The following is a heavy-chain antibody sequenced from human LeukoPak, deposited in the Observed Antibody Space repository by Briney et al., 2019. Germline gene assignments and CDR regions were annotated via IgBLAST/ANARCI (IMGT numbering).Heavy chain of an antibody. D-gene: IGHD6-19*01. V-gene: IGHV4-4*07. Sequence: SETLSLTCTASGGSISSYYWSWIRQPAGKGLEWIGRIYTSGSTNYNPSLKSRVTMSVDTSKNQFSLKLSSVTAADTAVYYCARDYLTYSSGWYGLYYYYGMDVWGQGTTVTVSS. J-gene: IGHJ6*02. CDR2: IYTSGST. CDR1: GGSISSYY. CDR3: ARDYLTYSSGWYGLYYYYGMDV.